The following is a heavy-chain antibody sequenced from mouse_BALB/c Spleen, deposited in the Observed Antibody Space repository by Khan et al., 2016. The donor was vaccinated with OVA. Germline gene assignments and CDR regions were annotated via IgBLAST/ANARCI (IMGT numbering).Heavy chain of an antibody. CDR1: GYTFISFG. V-gene: IGHV9-3-1*01. J-gene: IGHJ4*01. D-gene: IGHD2-10*01. Sequence: QIQLVQSGPELKKPGETVKISCKASGYTFISFGMNWVKQSPGKALKWMGWINTYTGEPTYADDFKGRFAFSLETSASTAYLQINNLKNEDTATYCCARPPYFSYTLDYWGQGTSVTVSS. CDR3: ARPPYFSYTLDY. CDR2: INTYTGEP.